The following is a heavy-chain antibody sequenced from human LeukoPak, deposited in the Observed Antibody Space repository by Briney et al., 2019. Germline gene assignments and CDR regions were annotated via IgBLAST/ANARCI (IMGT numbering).Heavy chain of an antibody. CDR3: AREISATGDVSDYFDY. Sequence: KSSETLSLTCTVSGGSISSDYWSWIRQPPGKGLEWIGYIYYRGSTYYNPSLKSRVTISVDTSKNQFSLKLSSVTAADTAVYYCAREISATGDVSDYFDYWGQGTLVTVSS. CDR1: GGSISSDY. D-gene: IGHD7-27*01. J-gene: IGHJ4*02. CDR2: IYYRGST. V-gene: IGHV4-59*12.